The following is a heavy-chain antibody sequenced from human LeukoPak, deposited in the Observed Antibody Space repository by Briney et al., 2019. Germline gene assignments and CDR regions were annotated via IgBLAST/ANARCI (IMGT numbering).Heavy chain of an antibody. CDR1: GGSISSGSYY. D-gene: IGHD5-18*01. Sequence: PSQTLSLTCTVSGGSISSGSYYWSWIRQPPGKGLEWIGYIYYSGSTNYNPSLKSRVTISIDTSKNQFSLKLSSVTAADTAVYYCAGDVDTAMGSWGQGTLVTVSS. CDR2: IYYSGST. CDR3: AGDVDTAMGS. J-gene: IGHJ5*02. V-gene: IGHV4-61*01.